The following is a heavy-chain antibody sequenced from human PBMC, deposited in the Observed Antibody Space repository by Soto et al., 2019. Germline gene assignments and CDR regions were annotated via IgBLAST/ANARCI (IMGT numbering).Heavy chain of an antibody. D-gene: IGHD2-2*01. V-gene: IGHV3-20*04. CDR1: GFIYDDFG. CDR2: INWNGGNT. J-gene: IGHJ3*01. Sequence: GGSLRLSCAASGFIYDDFGMTWVRQTPGKGLEWVSNINWNGGNTDYADSVKGRFTVSRDNSKKSLFLQMNSLRVEDTALYYCVRIQCIGTSCFHTEGAFDFWGQGTMVTVSS. CDR3: VRIQCIGTSCFHTEGAFDF.